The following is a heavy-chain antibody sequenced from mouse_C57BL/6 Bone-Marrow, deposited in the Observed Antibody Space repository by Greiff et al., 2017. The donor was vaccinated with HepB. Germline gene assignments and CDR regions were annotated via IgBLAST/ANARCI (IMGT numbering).Heavy chain of an antibody. CDR1: GFTFSSYG. V-gene: IGHV5-6*01. CDR2: ISSGGSYT. D-gene: IGHD1-1*01. Sequence: EVQWVESGGDLVKPGGSLKLSCAASGFTFSSYGMSWVRQTPDKRLEWVATISSGGSYTYYPDSVKGRFTISRDNAKNTLYLQMSSLKSEDTAMYYCARHRITTVWYFDVWGTGTTVTVSS. J-gene: IGHJ1*03. CDR3: ARHRITTVWYFDV.